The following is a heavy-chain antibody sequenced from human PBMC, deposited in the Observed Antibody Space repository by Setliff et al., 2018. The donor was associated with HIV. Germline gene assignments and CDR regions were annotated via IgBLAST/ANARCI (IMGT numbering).Heavy chain of an antibody. J-gene: IGHJ6*03. CDR1: GGPTTSGAYY. CDR2: IYYDGTT. V-gene: IGHV4-61*08. D-gene: IGHD3-10*01. CDR3: ARATFGSTSSGINYYMDV. Sequence: PSETLSLTCTVSGGPTTSGAYYWTWIRQPPGRGLEWIGYIYYDGTTNSNPSLKSRVTISVTTSKNQFSLKLSSVTAADTALYFCARATFGSTSSGINYYMDVWGKGTTVTVSS.